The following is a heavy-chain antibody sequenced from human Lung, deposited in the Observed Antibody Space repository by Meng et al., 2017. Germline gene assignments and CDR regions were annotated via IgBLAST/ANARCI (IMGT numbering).Heavy chain of an antibody. CDR1: GFTFSNYA. V-gene: IGHV3-23*01. D-gene: IGHD3-10*01. CDR2: TAATDGGT. J-gene: IGHJ4*02. CDR3: ARFVHPGLDY. Sequence: EVQLLESGGGLVQPGGSLRLSCAASGFTFSNYAMSWVRQAPEKGLEWVSATAATDGGTYHAASVRGRFTISRDNSKNTLSLQMNSLRADDTAIYYCARFVHPGLDYWGQGTLVTVSS.